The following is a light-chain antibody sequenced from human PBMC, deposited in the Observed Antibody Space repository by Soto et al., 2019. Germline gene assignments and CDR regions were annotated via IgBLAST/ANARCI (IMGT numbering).Light chain of an antibody. CDR1: QSISSW. Sequence: DIRMTQSPSTLSASVGDRVTITCRASQSISSWLAWYQQKPGKAPKLLIYDASTLESGVPSKFSGSGSGTEFTLTITSLQPDDFATYYCQQYNVYSPWTFGQGTKVDIK. CDR2: DAS. J-gene: IGKJ1*01. V-gene: IGKV1-5*01. CDR3: QQYNVYSPWT.